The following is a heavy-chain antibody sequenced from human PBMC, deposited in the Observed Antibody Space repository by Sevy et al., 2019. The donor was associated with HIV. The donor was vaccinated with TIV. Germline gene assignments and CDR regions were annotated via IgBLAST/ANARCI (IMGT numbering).Heavy chain of an antibody. J-gene: IGHJ4*02. D-gene: IGHD5-18*01. CDR3: AKDRYSYGYDSDY. Sequence: GGSLRLSCAASGFTFASYAMNWVRQAPGKGLEWVSAISGSGGNTYYADSVKDRFNISRDNSKNTVILQMNSLRVEDTAIYYCAKDRYSYGYDSDYWGQGTPVTVSS. CDR1: GFTFASYA. V-gene: IGHV3-23*01. CDR2: ISGSGGNT.